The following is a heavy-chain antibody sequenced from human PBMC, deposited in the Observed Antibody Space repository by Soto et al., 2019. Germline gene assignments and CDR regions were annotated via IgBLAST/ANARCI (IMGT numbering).Heavy chain of an antibody. CDR2: IYPGDSDT. Sequence: GESLKISCKGSGYSFTSYWISWVRQMPVKGLEWMGIIYPGDSDTRYSPSFQGQVTISADKSISTAYLQWSSLKASDTAMYYCARVVGYCSSTSCYRKPYYYYGMDVWGQGTTVTVSS. CDR1: GYSFTSYW. D-gene: IGHD2-2*01. J-gene: IGHJ6*02. CDR3: ARVVGYCSSTSCYRKPYYYYGMDV. V-gene: IGHV5-51*01.